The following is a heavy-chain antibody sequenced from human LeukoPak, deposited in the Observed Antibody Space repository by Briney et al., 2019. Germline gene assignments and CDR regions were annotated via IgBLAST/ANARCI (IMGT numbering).Heavy chain of an antibody. V-gene: IGHV3-9*01. Sequence: GRSLRLSCAASGFTFDDYAMHWVRQAPGKGLEWVSGIGWNSGSIGYADSVKGRFTTSRDNARNSLYLQMNSLRTEDTALYYCAKAVPSGYSFDYWGQGTLVTVSS. CDR2: IGWNSGSI. J-gene: IGHJ4*02. CDR1: GFTFDDYA. CDR3: AKAVPSGYSFDY. D-gene: IGHD3-22*01.